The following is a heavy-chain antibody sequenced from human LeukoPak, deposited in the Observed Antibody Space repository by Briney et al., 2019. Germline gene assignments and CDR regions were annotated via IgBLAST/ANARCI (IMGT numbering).Heavy chain of an antibody. CDR1: GFTFSSHA. J-gene: IGHJ6*03. D-gene: IGHD5-18*01. Sequence: AGGSLRLSCAASGFTFSSHAMSWVRQAPGKGLEWVSAVSGSGDNTYYADSVKGRFTISRDNSKNTLYLHMSSLRAEDTAVYYCACTAYYYYYLDVWSKGTTVAVSS. CDR3: ACTAYYYYYLDV. CDR2: VSGSGDNT. V-gene: IGHV3-23*01.